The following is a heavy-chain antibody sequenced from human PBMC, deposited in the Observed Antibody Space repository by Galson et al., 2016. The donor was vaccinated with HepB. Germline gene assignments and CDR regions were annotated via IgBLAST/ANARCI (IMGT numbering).Heavy chain of an antibody. J-gene: IGHJ5*02. CDR3: ARAGSTISWGWFDP. CDR1: GFTFSSYV. V-gene: IGHV3-74*03. D-gene: IGHD1-26*01. CDR2: ISHDGTVT. Sequence: SLRLSCAASGFTFSSYVMHWVRQAPGEGLVWVSRISHDGTVTTYADSAKGRFTISRDNARNSMYLQMNNLRGEDTAVYYCARAGSTISWGWFDPWGQGTLVSVSS.